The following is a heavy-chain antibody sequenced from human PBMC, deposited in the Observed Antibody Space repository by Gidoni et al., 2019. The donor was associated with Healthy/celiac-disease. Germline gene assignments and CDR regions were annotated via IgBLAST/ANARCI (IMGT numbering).Heavy chain of an antibody. Sequence: QVQLQQWGAGLLKPSETLSLTCAVYGGSFSGYYWSWIRQPPGKGLEWIGEINHSGSTNYNPSLKSRVTISVDTSKNQFSLKLSSVTAADTAVYYCARLPSWPGHWYFDLWGRGTLVTVSS. CDR2: INHSGST. CDR1: GGSFSGYY. V-gene: IGHV4-34*01. D-gene: IGHD5-12*01. CDR3: ARLPSWPGHWYFDL. J-gene: IGHJ2*01.